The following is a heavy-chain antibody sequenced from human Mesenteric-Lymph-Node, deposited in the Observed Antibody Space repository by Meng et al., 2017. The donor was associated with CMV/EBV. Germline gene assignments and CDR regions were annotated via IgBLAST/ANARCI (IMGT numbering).Heavy chain of an antibody. CDR1: GFAFAMYA. J-gene: IGHJ4*02. Sequence: GGSLRLSCEASGFAFAMYAMYWVRQAPGKGLEWVAVISYDANHKYYAKSVEGRFTISRDNSKNTLYLLVSSLRTEDAAMYYCARAPAYSPTEIYYSDFWGQGTLVTVSS. V-gene: IGHV3-30*04. D-gene: IGHD1-26*01. CDR2: ISYDANHK. CDR3: ARAPAYSPTEIYYSDF.